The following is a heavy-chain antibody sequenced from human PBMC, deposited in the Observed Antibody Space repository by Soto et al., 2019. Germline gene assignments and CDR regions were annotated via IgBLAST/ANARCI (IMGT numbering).Heavy chain of an antibody. CDR2: IHYSGTT. CDR3: ARGDGSGYQFFDY. CDR1: GASISSGDSY. Sequence: TSETLSLTCSVSGASISSGDSYWTWIRQPPGKGLEWIGYIHYSGTTYYNPSLKSRVTISVDTSRNQFSLKLSSVTAADTAVYYCARGDGSGYQFFDYWGQGTPVT. D-gene: IGHD3-22*01. J-gene: IGHJ4*02. V-gene: IGHV4-30-4*01.